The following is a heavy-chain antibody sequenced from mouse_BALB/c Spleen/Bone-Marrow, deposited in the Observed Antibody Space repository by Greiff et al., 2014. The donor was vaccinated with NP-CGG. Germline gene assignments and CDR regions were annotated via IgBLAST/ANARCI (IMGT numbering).Heavy chain of an antibody. V-gene: IGHV1S81*02. Sequence: QVQLQQPGAELLKPGTSVKLSCKASGYTFTRYWMHWVKQRPGQGLEWIGELNPSNGHTNYNGKFKNKATVTVDKSSCTAYMQLSSLTSEDSAVYYCARMITTRGFDYWGQGTTLTVSS. CDR1: GYTFTRYW. D-gene: IGHD2-4*01. J-gene: IGHJ2*01. CDR3: ARMITTRGFDY. CDR2: LNPSNGHT.